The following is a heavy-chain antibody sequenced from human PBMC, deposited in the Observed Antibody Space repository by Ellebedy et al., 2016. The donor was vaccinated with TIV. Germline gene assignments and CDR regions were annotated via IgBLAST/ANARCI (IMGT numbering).Heavy chain of an antibody. D-gene: IGHD2-8*01. CDR3: ARDGGLSLNTVMDGMDV. Sequence: PGGSLRLSCAASGLTLCSHGMHWVRQAPGQGLEWVAVIWYDGSNKYYADSVKGRFTISRDNSKNTLYLQMNSLRAEDTAVYYCARDGGLSLNTVMDGMDVWGQGTTVTVSS. J-gene: IGHJ6*02. V-gene: IGHV3-33*08. CDR1: GLTLCSHG. CDR2: IWYDGSNK.